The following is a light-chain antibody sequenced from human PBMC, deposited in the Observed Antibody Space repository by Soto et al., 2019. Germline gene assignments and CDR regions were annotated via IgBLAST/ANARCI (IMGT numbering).Light chain of an antibody. CDR3: QQYSSNSYT. CDR1: QSISSH. V-gene: IGKV1-5*01. Sequence: DIQMTQSPSTLSASVGDRVTITCRASQSISSHLAWYQQRPGKAPEVLIYDASTLESGVPSRFIGSGSGTKFTLTISSLQPDDFATYYCQQYSSNSYTFGQGTKLEIK. CDR2: DAS. J-gene: IGKJ2*01.